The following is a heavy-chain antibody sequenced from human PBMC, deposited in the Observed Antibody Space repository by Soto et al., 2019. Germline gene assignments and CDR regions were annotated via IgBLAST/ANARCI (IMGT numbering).Heavy chain of an antibody. V-gene: IGHV4-59*01. CDR3: ARYGSGSSVWFDP. CDR1: GGSMSSYY. CDR2: IYYSGST. J-gene: IGHJ5*02. D-gene: IGHD3-10*01. Sequence: LSLTCTVSGGSMSSYYWSWIRQPPGKGLEWIGYIYYSGSTIYNPSLKSRVTISVDTSKNQFSLKLSSVTAADTAVYYCARYGSGSSVWFDPWGQGTLVTVSS.